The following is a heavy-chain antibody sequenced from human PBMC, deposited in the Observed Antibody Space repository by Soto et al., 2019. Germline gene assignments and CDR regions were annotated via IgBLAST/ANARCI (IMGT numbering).Heavy chain of an antibody. Sequence: PGGSLRLSCAASGFTFSSYSMNWVRQAPGKGLEWVSSISSSSSYIYYADSVKGRFTISRDNAKNSLYLQMNSLRAEDTAVYYCARDQVVVVPAATPRSPHYYYYGMDVWGQGTTVTAP. CDR1: GFTFSSYS. D-gene: IGHD2-2*01. J-gene: IGHJ6*02. V-gene: IGHV3-21*01. CDR2: ISSSSSYI. CDR3: ARDQVVVVPAATPRSPHYYYYGMDV.